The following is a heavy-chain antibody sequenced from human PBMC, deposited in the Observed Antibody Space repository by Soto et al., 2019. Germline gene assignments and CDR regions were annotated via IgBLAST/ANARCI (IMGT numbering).Heavy chain of an antibody. J-gene: IGHJ4*02. Sequence: PGGSLRLSCAASGFTFSSYGMHWVRQAPGKGLEGVAVIWYDGSNKYYADSVKGRFTISRDNSKNTLYLQMNSLRAEDTAVYYCAREPYGSGSYYLFDHWGQGTLVTVSS. CDR2: IWYDGSNK. CDR3: AREPYGSGSYYLFDH. V-gene: IGHV3-33*01. CDR1: GFTFSSYG. D-gene: IGHD3-10*01.